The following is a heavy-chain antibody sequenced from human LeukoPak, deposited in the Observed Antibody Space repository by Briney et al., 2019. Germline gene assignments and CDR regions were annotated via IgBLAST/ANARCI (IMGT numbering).Heavy chain of an antibody. J-gene: IGHJ6*03. V-gene: IGHV3-7*01. CDR3: ARAFTGDLMDV. Sequence: GGSLRLSCAASGFTFSNYWINWVRQAPGKGLEWVANIKQDGSETYCVDSVKGRFTISRDNAKNSLYLQMNSLRAEDTAVYYCARAFTGDLMDVWGKGTTVTVSS. D-gene: IGHD7-27*01. CDR2: IKQDGSET. CDR1: GFTFSNYW.